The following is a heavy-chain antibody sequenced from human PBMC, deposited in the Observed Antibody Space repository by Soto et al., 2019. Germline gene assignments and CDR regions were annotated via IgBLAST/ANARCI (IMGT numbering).Heavy chain of an antibody. CDR3: TREARTGTLYYYGMDV. CDR1: GFTFGDYA. D-gene: IGHD7-27*01. Sequence: GSLRLSCTASGFTFGDYAMSWVRQAPGKGLEWVGFIRSKAYGGTTEYAASVKGRFTISRDDSKSIAYLQMNSLKTEDTAVYYCTREARTGTLYYYGMDVWGQGTTVTVSS. V-gene: IGHV3-49*04. CDR2: IRSKAYGGTT. J-gene: IGHJ6*02.